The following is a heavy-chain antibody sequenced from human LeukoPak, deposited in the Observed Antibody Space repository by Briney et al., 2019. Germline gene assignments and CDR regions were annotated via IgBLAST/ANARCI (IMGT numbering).Heavy chain of an antibody. CDR1: GGSFSGYY. CDR3: ARRTGYGSGSYFDY. V-gene: IGHV4-34*01. CDR2: INHSGST. D-gene: IGHD3-10*01. J-gene: IGHJ4*02. Sequence: SSETLSLTCAVYGGSFSGYYWSWIRQPPGKGLEWTGEINHSGSTNYNPSLKSRVTISVDTSKNQFSLKLSSVTAADTAVYYCARRTGYGSGSYFDYWGQGTLVTVSS.